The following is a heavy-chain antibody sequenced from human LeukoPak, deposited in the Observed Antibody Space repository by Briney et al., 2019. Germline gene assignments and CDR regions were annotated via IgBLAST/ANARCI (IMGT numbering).Heavy chain of an antibody. Sequence: PSETLSLTCAVYGGSFSGYYWSWIRQPPGKGLEWIGQINHSGSTNYNPSLKSRVTISVDTSKNQFSLKLSSVTAADTAVYYCARLKTRYSSSWYWFDPWGQGTLVTVSS. J-gene: IGHJ5*02. V-gene: IGHV4-34*01. D-gene: IGHD6-13*01. CDR2: INHSGST. CDR1: GGSFSGYY. CDR3: ARLKTRYSSSWYWFDP.